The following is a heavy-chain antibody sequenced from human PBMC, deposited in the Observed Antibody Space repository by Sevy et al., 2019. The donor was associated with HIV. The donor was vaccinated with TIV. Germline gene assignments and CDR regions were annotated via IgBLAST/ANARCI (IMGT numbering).Heavy chain of an antibody. J-gene: IGHJ4*02. D-gene: IGHD3-3*01. CDR1: GFTFSNAW. CDR2: IKSKTDGGTT. V-gene: IGHV3-15*01. CDR3: TTSGFLEWLNTFDY. Sequence: GGSLRLSCAASGFTFSNAWMSWVRQAPGKGLEWVGRIKSKTDGGTTDYAAPVKGRFTISRDDSKNTLYLQMNSLKTEDTAVYYRTTSGFLEWLNTFDYWGQGTLVTVSS.